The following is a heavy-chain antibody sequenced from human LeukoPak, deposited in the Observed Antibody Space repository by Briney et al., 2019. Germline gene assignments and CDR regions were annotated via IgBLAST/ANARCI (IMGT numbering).Heavy chain of an antibody. CDR1: GGSISSGGYY. V-gene: IGHV4-31*03. Sequence: PSQTLSLTCTVSGGSISSGGYYWSWIRQHPGKGLEWIGYIYYSGSTYYNPSLKSRVTISVDTSKNQSSLKLSSVTAADTAVYYCARFGFQYYYDSSGYLDYWGQGTLVTVSS. D-gene: IGHD3-22*01. J-gene: IGHJ4*02. CDR2: IYYSGST. CDR3: ARFGFQYYYDSSGYLDY.